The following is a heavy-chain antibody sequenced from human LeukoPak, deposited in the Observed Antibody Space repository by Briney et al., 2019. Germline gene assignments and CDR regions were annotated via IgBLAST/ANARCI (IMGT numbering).Heavy chain of an antibody. CDR3: ARDKGYTSGWRAIYYYYGMDV. J-gene: IGHJ6*02. CDR2: IYTSGST. Sequence: SETLSLTCTVSGGSISSYYWSWIRQPAGKGLEWIGRIYTSGSTNYNPSLKSRVTMSVDTSKNQFSLKLSSVTAADTAVYYCARDKGYTSGWRAIYYYYGMDVWGQGTTVTVSS. V-gene: IGHV4-4*07. D-gene: IGHD6-19*01. CDR1: GGSISSYY.